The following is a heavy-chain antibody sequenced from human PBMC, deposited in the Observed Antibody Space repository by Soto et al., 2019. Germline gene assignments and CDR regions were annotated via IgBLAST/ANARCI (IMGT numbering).Heavy chain of an antibody. CDR2: IYYSGNT. D-gene: IGHD6-13*01. CDR3: ASIAAPGTTHFDF. Sequence: QLQLQESGPGLLRPSETLSLTCTVSGGSICSSSYYWGWIRQSPGKGLEWIGNIYYSGNTFYNPSLKNRVTISVDTSKNQFYLHLSSVTAADTAIFYCASIAAPGTTHFDFWGQGTLVTVSS. V-gene: IGHV4-39*01. CDR1: GGSICSSSYY. J-gene: IGHJ4*02.